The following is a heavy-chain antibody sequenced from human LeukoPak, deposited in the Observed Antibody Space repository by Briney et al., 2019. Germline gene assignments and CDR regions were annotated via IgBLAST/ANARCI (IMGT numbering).Heavy chain of an antibody. CDR1: GGTFSSYA. CDR3: ARGRVDPTAYFDY. Sequence: GASVRVSCKASGGTFSSYAISWVRQAPGQGLEWMGRIIPILGIANYAQKFQGRVTITADKSTSTAYMELSSLRSEDTAVYYCARGRVDPTAYFDYWGQGTLVTVSS. J-gene: IGHJ4*02. D-gene: IGHD3-3*01. CDR2: IIPILGIA. V-gene: IGHV1-69*04.